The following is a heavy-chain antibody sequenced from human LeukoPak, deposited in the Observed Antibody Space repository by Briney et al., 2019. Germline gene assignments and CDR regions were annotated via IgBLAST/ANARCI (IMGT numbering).Heavy chain of an antibody. CDR1: GFFFSNYD. CDR2: LSSSGGST. D-gene: IGHD5-12*01. V-gene: IGHV3-23*01. Sequence: GGSLRLSCVASGFFFSNYDMNWVRQAPGKGLEWVSGLSSSGGSTFYADSVKGRFTISRDNSKNTVYLQMNSLRAEDTAVYYCAKHSYPVDSFTDYWGQGTLVTVSS. CDR3: AKHSYPVDSFTDY. J-gene: IGHJ4*02.